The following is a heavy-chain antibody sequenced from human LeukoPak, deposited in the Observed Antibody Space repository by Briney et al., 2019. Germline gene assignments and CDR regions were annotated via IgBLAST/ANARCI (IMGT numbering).Heavy chain of an antibody. V-gene: IGHV3-7*01. CDR1: GGSFSGYY. CDR2: IKQDGSEK. J-gene: IGHJ4*02. CDR3: ARDGILTGFFPH. Sequence: ETLSLTCAVYGGSFSGYYWSWIRQPPGKGLEWVANIKQDGSEKYYVDSVKGRFTISRDNAKNSLYLQMNSRRAEDTAVYYCARDGILTGFFPHWGQGTLVTVSS. D-gene: IGHD3-9*01.